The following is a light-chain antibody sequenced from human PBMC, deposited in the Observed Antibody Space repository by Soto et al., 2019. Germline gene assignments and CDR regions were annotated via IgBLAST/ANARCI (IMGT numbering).Light chain of an antibody. Sequence: DIQMTQSPSSLSASVGDRVTITCQASQDVKKYLNWYQQKPGKAPNLLIYDASNLQTGVPSRFSGGGVGTDFTFTISSLQPEDIGTYYCQQYDNLPVTFGQGTRLEIK. V-gene: IGKV1-33*01. CDR2: DAS. J-gene: IGKJ5*01. CDR1: QDVKKY. CDR3: QQYDNLPVT.